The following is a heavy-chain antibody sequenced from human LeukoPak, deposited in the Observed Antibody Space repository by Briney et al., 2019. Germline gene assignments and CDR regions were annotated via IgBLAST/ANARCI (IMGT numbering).Heavy chain of an antibody. Sequence: GGSLRLSCVASGFTFSTYGMSWVRHAPGKGLEWVSAITGSGGSTYYADSVKGRFTISRDNSKNTLYLQINSLRVEDTAVYYCARDQLGAVLYFDYWGQGALVTVSS. CDR3: ARDQLGAVLYFDY. J-gene: IGHJ4*02. V-gene: IGHV3-23*01. D-gene: IGHD1-1*01. CDR2: ITGSGGST. CDR1: GFTFSTYG.